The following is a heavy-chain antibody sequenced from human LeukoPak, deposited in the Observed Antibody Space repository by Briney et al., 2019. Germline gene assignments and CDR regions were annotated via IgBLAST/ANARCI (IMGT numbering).Heavy chain of an antibody. D-gene: IGHD6-19*01. CDR1: GGSFSGYY. CDR3: ARGRSGWYATNYYYYYYMDV. CDR2: INHSGST. V-gene: IGHV4-34*01. J-gene: IGHJ6*03. Sequence: PSETLSLTCAVYGGSFSGYYWSWIRQPPGKGLEWIGEINHSGSTNYNTSLKSRVTISVDTSKNQFSLKLSSVTAADTAVYYCARGRSGWYATNYYYYYYMDVWGKGTTVTVSS.